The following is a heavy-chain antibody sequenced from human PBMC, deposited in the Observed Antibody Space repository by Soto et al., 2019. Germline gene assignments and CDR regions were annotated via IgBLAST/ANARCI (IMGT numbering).Heavy chain of an antibody. CDR3: AGDSGVIGVTPLHDY. D-gene: IGHD2-15*01. CDR2: ISSRGGTQ. Sequence: QVQLVESGGGLVKPGGSLRLSCTASGFTFSDSYMSWIRQAPGKGLEWVSYISSRGGTQYYADSVRGRFTISRDNAKNSLYLQMNSLRAEDTAVYYCAGDSGVIGVTPLHDYWGQGTLVTVSS. J-gene: IGHJ4*02. V-gene: IGHV3-11*01. CDR1: GFTFSDSY.